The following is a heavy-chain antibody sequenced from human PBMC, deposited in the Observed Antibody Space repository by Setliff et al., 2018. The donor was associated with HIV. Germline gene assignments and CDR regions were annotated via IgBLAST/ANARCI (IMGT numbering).Heavy chain of an antibody. CDR2: IYYSGST. Sequence: SETLSLTCAVSGYAITSGFYWGWIRQPPGKGLEWIGYIYYSGSTNYNPSLKSRVTISVDTSKNQFSLKLSSVTAADTAVYYCAKGDSSGWYTDAFDIWGQGTMVTVSS. D-gene: IGHD6-19*01. CDR1: GYAITSGFY. CDR3: AKGDSSGWYTDAFDI. V-gene: IGHV4-61*01. J-gene: IGHJ3*02.